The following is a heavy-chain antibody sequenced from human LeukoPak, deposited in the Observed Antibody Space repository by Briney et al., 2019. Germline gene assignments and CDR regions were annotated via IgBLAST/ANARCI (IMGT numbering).Heavy chain of an antibody. D-gene: IGHD4-11*01. CDR2: INHSGST. Sequence: SETLSLTCTVSGGSIDSYYWSWIRQPPGKGLEWIGEINHSGSTNYNPSLKSRVTISRDTSMNHFSLRLSSVTAADTAVYYCARGRVASTSVTTYLGQGTLVTVSS. CDR3: ARGRVASTSVTTY. V-gene: IGHV4-34*01. J-gene: IGHJ4*02. CDR1: GGSIDSYY.